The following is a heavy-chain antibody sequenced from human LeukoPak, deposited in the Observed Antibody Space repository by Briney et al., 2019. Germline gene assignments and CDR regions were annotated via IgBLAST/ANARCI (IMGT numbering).Heavy chain of an antibody. V-gene: IGHV4-34*01. Sequence: SETPSLTCAVYGGSFSGYYWSWIRQPPGKGLEWIGEINHSGSTNYNPSLKSRVTISVDTSKNQFSLKLSSVTAADTAVYYCARNRPSSDGDYYYYYGMDVWGQGTTVTVSS. CDR3: ARNRPSSDGDYYYYYGMDV. CDR2: INHSGST. CDR1: GGSFSGYY. D-gene: IGHD6-19*01. J-gene: IGHJ6*02.